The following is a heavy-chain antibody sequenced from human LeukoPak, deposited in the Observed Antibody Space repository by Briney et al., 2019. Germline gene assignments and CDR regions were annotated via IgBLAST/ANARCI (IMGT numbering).Heavy chain of an antibody. CDR2: MSPNSGDT. Sequence: ASVKVSCKASGCTFTSYDFNWVRQATGQRPEWMGWMSPNSGDTGYAQRFQDRVTMTRNTSISTAYMELSSLRSDDTAVYYCARGPPNWGYDYWGPGTLVTVSS. CDR3: ARGPPNWGYDY. CDR1: GCTFTSYD. J-gene: IGHJ4*02. D-gene: IGHD7-27*01. V-gene: IGHV1-8*01.